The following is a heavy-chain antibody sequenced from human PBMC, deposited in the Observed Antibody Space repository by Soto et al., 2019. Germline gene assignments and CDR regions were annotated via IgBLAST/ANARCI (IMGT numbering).Heavy chain of an antibody. J-gene: IGHJ4*02. CDR3: ARVLYYYDSSGADY. CDR2: ISSSSSYI. Sequence: EVQLVESGGGLVKPGGSLRLSCAASGFTFSSYRMNWVRQAPGKGLEWVSSISSSSSYIYYADSVKGRFTISRDNAKNSLYLQMNSLRAEDTAVYYCARVLYYYDSSGADYWGQGTLVTVSS. D-gene: IGHD3-22*01. CDR1: GFTFSSYR. V-gene: IGHV3-21*01.